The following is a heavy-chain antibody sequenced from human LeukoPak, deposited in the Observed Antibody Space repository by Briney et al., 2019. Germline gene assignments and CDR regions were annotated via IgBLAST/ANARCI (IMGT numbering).Heavy chain of an antibody. J-gene: IGHJ6*03. Sequence: SETLSLTCTVSGGSISSYYWSWIRQPPGKGLEWIGYIYYSGSTNYNPSLKSRDTISVDTSKNQFSLKLSSVTAADTAVYYCARDGQQLGPGDYYYYNYMDVWGKGTTVTVSS. CDR1: GGSISSYY. CDR3: ARDGQQLGPGDYYYYNYMDV. V-gene: IGHV4-59*01. CDR2: IYYSGST. D-gene: IGHD6-13*01.